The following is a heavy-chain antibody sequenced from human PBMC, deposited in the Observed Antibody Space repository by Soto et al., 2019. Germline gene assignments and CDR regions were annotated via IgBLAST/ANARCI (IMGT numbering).Heavy chain of an antibody. V-gene: IGHV3-9*01. J-gene: IGHJ4*02. D-gene: IGHD2-2*01. CDR1: GFTFDDYA. CDR2: ISWNSGSI. Sequence: EVQLVESGGGLVQPGRSLRLSCAASGFTFDDYAMHWVRQAPGKGLEWVSGISWNSGSIGYADSVKGRFTISRDNAKNSMYQQMNSLRAEDTALYYCAKGGQLLTEGVGYWGQGTLVTVSS. CDR3: AKGGQLLTEGVGY.